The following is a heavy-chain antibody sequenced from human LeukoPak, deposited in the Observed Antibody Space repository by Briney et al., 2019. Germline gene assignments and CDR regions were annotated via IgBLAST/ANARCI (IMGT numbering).Heavy chain of an antibody. CDR1: GGSFSYYY. J-gene: IGHJ4*02. V-gene: IGHV4-34*01. D-gene: IGHD2/OR15-2a*01. CDR2: INHSGST. CDR3: ARERDRRATFYQSPLDH. Sequence: SETLSLTCAVYGGSFSYYYWSWIRQPPGKGLEWIGEINHSGSTNYNPSLKSRVTMLVDTSKNQFSLKLSSVTAADTAVYYCARERDRRATFYQSPLDHWGQGSLVTVSS.